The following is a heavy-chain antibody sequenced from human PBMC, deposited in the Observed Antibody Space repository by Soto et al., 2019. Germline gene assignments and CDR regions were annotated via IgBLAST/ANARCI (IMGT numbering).Heavy chain of an antibody. CDR2: ISYDGSNK. CDR3: AKGRQWLVNGNFDY. D-gene: IGHD6-19*01. J-gene: IGHJ4*02. Sequence: GSLKLSCAASGFTFSSYGMHWVRQAPGKGLEWVAVISYDGSNKYYADSVKGRFTISRDNSKNTLYLQMNSLRAEDTAVYYCAKGRQWLVNGNFDYWGQGTLVTVSS. V-gene: IGHV3-30*18. CDR1: GFTFSSYG.